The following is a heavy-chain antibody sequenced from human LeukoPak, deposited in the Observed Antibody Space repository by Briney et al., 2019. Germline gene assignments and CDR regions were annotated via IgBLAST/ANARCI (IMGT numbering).Heavy chain of an antibody. D-gene: IGHD3-22*01. J-gene: IGHJ4*02. CDR1: TGSISSSSYY. V-gene: IGHV4-39*07. CDR2: IYYSGST. Sequence: SETLSLTCTVSTGSISSSSYYWVWIPQPPGKGLEWIRSIYYSGSTYYNPSLKSRVIISVDTSKNQFSLNLSSVTAADTAVYYCARGLLSRDYDSSGFGCWGQGTLVTVSS. CDR3: ARGLLSRDYDSSGFGC.